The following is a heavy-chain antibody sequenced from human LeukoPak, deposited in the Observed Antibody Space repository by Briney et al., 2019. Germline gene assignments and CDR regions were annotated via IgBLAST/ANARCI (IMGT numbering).Heavy chain of an antibody. CDR3: AREKSLWFGENWFDP. J-gene: IGHJ5*02. D-gene: IGHD3-10*01. Sequence: EGSLRLSCAASGFTVSSNYMSWARQAPGKGLEWVSVIYSGGSTYYADSVKGRFTISRDNSKNTLYLQMNSLRAEDTAVYYCAREKSLWFGENWFDPWGQGTLVTVSS. CDR1: GFTVSSNY. V-gene: IGHV3-53*01. CDR2: IYSGGST.